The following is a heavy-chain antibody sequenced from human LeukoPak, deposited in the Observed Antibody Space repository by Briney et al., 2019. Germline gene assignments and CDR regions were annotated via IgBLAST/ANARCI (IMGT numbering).Heavy chain of an antibody. D-gene: IGHD4-17*01. CDR1: GFTLSSYW. CDR2: INSDGSST. Sequence: GESLRLSCAASGFTLSSYWMHWVRQPPGKGLVWVARINSDGSSTSYADSVKGRFTISRDNPKNTLYLQMNSLRAEDTAVYYCAKVGDYYGDYVRFDDWGQGTLVTVSS. J-gene: IGHJ4*02. V-gene: IGHV3-74*01. CDR3: AKVGDYYGDYVRFDD.